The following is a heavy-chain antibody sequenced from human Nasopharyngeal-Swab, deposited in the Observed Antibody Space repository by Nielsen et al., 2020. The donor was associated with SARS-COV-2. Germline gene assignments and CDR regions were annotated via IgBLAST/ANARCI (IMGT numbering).Heavy chain of an antibody. D-gene: IGHD2-15*01. J-gene: IGHJ4*01. CDR1: GGSISSYY. Sequence: SETLSLTCTVSGGSISSYYWSWIRQPPGKGLEWIGYIYYSGSTNYNPSLKSRVTISVDTSKNQFSLKLSSVTAADTAVYYCARTHLCCSGGSCYPDTFDYWGQGTLVTVSS. CDR2: IYYSGST. V-gene: IGHV4-59*01. CDR3: ARTHLCCSGGSCYPDTFDY.